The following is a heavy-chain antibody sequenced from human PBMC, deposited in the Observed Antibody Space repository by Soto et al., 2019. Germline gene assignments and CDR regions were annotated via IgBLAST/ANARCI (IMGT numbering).Heavy chain of an antibody. CDR2: ISWNSGSI. CDR3: AKEADY. Sequence: EVQLVESGGGLVQPGRSLRLSCAASGFTFDDYAMHWVRQAPGKGLEWVSGISWNSGSIGYADSVKGRFTISRDNAKNSLDLQMNSLRAEDTALYYCAKEADYWGQGTLVTVSS. J-gene: IGHJ4*02. V-gene: IGHV3-9*01. CDR1: GFTFDDYA.